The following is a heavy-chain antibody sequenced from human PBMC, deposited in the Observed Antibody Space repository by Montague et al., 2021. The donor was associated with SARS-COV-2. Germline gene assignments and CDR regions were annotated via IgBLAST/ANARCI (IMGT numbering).Heavy chain of an antibody. Sequence: SETLSLTCTVSGDSITNYYWSWIRQPAGKGLEWIGYVYSGGRDVYNPSLKSRVTISLDMSKNQFSLNLSSVSGADTAVYFCARDGGIPGGVAVFDSWGPGTLVTVSS. V-gene: IGHV4-59*01. D-gene: IGHD2-2*01. CDR1: GDSITNYY. CDR3: ARDGGIPGGVAVFDS. CDR2: VYSGGRD. J-gene: IGHJ3*02.